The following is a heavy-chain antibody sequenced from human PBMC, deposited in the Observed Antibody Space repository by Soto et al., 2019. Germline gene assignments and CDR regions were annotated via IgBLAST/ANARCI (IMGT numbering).Heavy chain of an antibody. CDR1: EFSFSRYA. V-gene: IGHV3-23*01. J-gene: IGHJ4*02. Sequence: PGGSLRLSCVASEFSFSRYAMTWVRQAAGKGLQWVAGLGPDGRNTFYGESVRGRFTISRDNSRNTLYLQMSSLRAEDTAVYFCVKQMTTWTDSFFDFWGQGIQVTV. D-gene: IGHD4-17*01. CDR3: VKQMTTWTDSFFDF. CDR2: LGPDGRNT.